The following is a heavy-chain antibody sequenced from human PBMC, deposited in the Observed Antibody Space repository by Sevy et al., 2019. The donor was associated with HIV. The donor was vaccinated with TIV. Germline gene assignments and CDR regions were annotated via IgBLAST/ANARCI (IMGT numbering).Heavy chain of an antibody. J-gene: IGHJ4*01. CDR1: GFAFSTHA. D-gene: IGHD1-26*01. CDR2: ISYEGTEK. Sequence: GGSLRLSCAASGFAFSTHAMHWVRQAPGKGLEWVAVISYEGTEKFYAASVEGRFTISRDNSKTMLSLQINSLRPEDTAVYYCAGDGGYSVKWYPLYWGHGTLVTVSS. V-gene: IGHV3-30-3*01. CDR3: AGDGGYSVKWYPLY.